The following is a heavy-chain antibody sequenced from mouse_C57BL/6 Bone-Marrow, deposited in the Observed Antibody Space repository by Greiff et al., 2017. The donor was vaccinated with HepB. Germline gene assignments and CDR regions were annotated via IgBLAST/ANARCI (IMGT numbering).Heavy chain of an antibody. D-gene: IGHD1-1*01. J-gene: IGHJ4*01. CDR3: ASPPPFITKAYYYAMDY. Sequence: QVQLKESGPELVKPGASVKLSCKASGYTFTSYEINWVKQRPGQGLEWIGWIYPRDGSTKYNEKFKGKATLTVDTSSSTAYMQLHSLTSEDSAVYSCASPPPFITKAYYYAMDYWGQGTSVTVSS. CDR1: GYTFTSYE. V-gene: IGHV1-85*01. CDR2: IYPRDGST.